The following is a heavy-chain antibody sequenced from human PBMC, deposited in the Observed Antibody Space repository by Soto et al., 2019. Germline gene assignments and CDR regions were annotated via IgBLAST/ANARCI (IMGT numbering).Heavy chain of an antibody. V-gene: IGHV3-23*01. CDR1: GFTFSSYA. J-gene: IGHJ4*02. CDR3: AKDLNWNLPFDY. Sequence: EVQLLESGGGLVQPGESLRLSCAASGFTFSSYAMSWVRQAPGKGLECVSAITSSGSSTYYADSVKGRFTISRGNSKNTLYLQMDSLRAEDTAVYYCAKDLNWNLPFDYWGQGTLVTVSS. CDR2: ITSSGSST. D-gene: IGHD1-1*01.